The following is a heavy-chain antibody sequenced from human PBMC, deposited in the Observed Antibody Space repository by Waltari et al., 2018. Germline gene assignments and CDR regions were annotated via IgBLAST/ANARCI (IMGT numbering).Heavy chain of an antibody. CDR1: GCSISSRSYY. V-gene: IGHV4-39*01. CDR3: ARHFRATVTTGYFDY. CDR2: IYYSGRT. J-gene: IGHJ4*02. Sequence: QLQLQESGPVLVKPSETLSVTCTVSGCSISSRSYYWGWTRQPPGKGLEWVGSIYYSGRTYYNPSLKSRVTISVDTSKNQFSLKLSSVTAADTAVYYCARHFRATVTTGYFDYWGQGTLVTVSS. D-gene: IGHD4-17*01.